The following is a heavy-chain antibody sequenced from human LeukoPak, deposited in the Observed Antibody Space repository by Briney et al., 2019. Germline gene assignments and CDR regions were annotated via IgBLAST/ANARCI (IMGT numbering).Heavy chain of an antibody. CDR1: GFTFSSYW. Sequence: GGSLRLSCAASGFTFSSYWMSWVRQAPGKGLEWVSYISSSSSTIYYADSVKGRFTISGDNSKNTLYFQMNSLRAEDTAVYYCARDDGIGGPFDYWGQGTLVIVSS. CDR3: ARDDGIGGPFDY. V-gene: IGHV3-48*01. J-gene: IGHJ4*02. CDR2: ISSSSSTI. D-gene: IGHD4-23*01.